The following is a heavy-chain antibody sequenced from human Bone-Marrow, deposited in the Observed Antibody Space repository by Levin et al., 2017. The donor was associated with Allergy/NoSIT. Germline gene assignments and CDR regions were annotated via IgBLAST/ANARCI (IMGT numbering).Heavy chain of an antibody. J-gene: IGHJ4*02. Sequence: GGSLRLSCIASGFTFDDYAMHWVRLLPGKGLEWVSGIYWNSGTLDYADSVKGRFTISRDNHKNSLHLQMDSLRVEDTALYYCAKDISSGGYSGFDSWGQGTQVTVSS. D-gene: IGHD2-2*03. CDR2: IYWNSGTL. CDR1: GFTFDDYA. CDR3: AKDISSGGYSGFDS. V-gene: IGHV3-9*01.